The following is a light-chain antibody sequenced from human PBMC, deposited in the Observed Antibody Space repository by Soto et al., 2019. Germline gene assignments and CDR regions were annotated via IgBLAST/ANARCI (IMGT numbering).Light chain of an antibody. CDR2: DVS. V-gene: IGLV2-14*01. CDR3: SSYTSSSTPHV. Sequence: QSVRTQPASVSGSPGQSITISCTGTSSDVGGYNYVSWYQQHPGKAPKLMIYDVSNRPSGVSNRFSGSKSGNTASLTISGLQAEDEADYYCSSYTSSSTPHVFGTGTKVTVL. CDR1: SSDVGGYNY. J-gene: IGLJ1*01.